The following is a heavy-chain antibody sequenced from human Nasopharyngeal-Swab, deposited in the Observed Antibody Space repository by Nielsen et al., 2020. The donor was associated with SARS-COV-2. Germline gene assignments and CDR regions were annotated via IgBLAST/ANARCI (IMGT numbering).Heavy chain of an antibody. J-gene: IGHJ6*03. CDR2: ISYDGSNK. V-gene: IGHV3-30*18. CDR3: AKDAAMVRATYYYYMDV. Sequence: WIRQPPGKGLEWVAVISYDGSNKYYADSVKGRFTISRDNSKNTLYLQMNSLRAEDTAVYYCAKDAAMVRATYYYYMDVWGKGTTVTVSS. D-gene: IGHD3-10*01.